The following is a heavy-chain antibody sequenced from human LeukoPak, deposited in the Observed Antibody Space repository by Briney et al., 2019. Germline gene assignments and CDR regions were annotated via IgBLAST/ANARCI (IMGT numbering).Heavy chain of an antibody. CDR3: ARRPHYGYYIGFIDY. D-gene: IGHD4-17*01. CDR2: INHSGST. V-gene: IGHV4-34*01. Sequence: SETLSLTCAVYGGSFSGYYWSWIRQPPGKGLEWIGEINHSGSTYYSPSLKSRVTISADTSNNQFSLKLRSVTAADTAVFYCARRPHYGYYIGFIDYWGQGTLVTVSS. J-gene: IGHJ4*02. CDR1: GGSFSGYY.